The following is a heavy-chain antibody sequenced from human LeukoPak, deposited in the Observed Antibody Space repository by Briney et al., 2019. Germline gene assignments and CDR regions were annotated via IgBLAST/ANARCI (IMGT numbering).Heavy chain of an antibody. CDR2: ISYVGSNK. CDR3: AKDENSSSSGLGY. D-gene: IGHD6-6*01. V-gene: IGHV3-30*18. CDR1: GFTFSSYG. J-gene: IGHJ4*02. Sequence: GGSLRLSCAASGFTFSSYGMHWVRQAPGKGLEWVAVISYVGSNKYYADSVKGRFTISRDNSKNTLYLQMNSLRAEDTAVYYCAKDENSSSSGLGYWGQGTLVTVSS.